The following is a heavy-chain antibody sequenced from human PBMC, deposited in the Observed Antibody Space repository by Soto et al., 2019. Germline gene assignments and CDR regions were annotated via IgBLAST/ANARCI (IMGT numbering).Heavy chain of an antibody. D-gene: IGHD4-17*01. V-gene: IGHV4-59*01. CDR1: GGSISSYY. CDR2: IYYSGST. J-gene: IGHJ6*02. Sequence: SETLSLTCTVSGGSISSYYWSWIRQPPGKGLEWIGYIYYSGSTNYNPSLKSRVTISVDTSKNQFSLKLSSVTAADTAVYYCARVQDYGDYAPYYYYGMDVWGQGTTVTVSS. CDR3: ARVQDYGDYAPYYYYGMDV.